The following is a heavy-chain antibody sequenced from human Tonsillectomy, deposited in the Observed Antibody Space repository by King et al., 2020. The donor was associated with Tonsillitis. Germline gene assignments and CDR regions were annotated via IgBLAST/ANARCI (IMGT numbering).Heavy chain of an antibody. CDR1: GDSVSSDSAA. Sequence: VQLQQSGPGLVKPSQTLSLTCAVSGDSVSSDSAAWNWIRPSPSRGLEWLGRTYYKSKWSNDYALSVKSRITINPDTSKNQFSLQLISVTPEDTAVYYCARGAAAGFLWGYFQHWGQGTLVTVSS. CDR2: TYYKSKWSN. V-gene: IGHV6-1*01. D-gene: IGHD6-13*01. CDR3: ARGAAAGFLWGYFQH. J-gene: IGHJ1*01.